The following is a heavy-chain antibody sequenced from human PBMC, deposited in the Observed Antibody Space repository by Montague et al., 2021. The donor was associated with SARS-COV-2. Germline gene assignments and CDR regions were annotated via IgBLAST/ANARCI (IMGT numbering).Heavy chain of an antibody. CDR3: ARLGSGSYYTLDY. CDR1: GGSISSSSYY. V-gene: IGHV4-39*01. CDR2: IYYSGST. Sequence: SETLSLTCTVSGGSISSSSYYWGWIRQPPGKGLEWIGSIYYSGSTYYNPSLKSRVTMSVDTSKNQFSLKLSSVTAADTAVYYCARLGSGSYYTLDYWGQGTLVTVSS. D-gene: IGHD3-10*01. J-gene: IGHJ4*02.